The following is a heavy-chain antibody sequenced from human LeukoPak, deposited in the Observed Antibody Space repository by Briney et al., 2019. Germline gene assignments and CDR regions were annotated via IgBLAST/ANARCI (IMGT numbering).Heavy chain of an antibody. CDR1: GGSISSTSYY. V-gene: IGHV4-39*07. CDR2: INHSGST. Sequence: SETLSLTCTVSGGSISSTSYYWGWIRQPPGKGLEWIGEINHSGSTNYNPSLKSRVTISVDTSKNQFSLKLSSVTAADTAVYYCARGPPFDYWGQGTLVTVSP. CDR3: ARGPPFDY. J-gene: IGHJ4*02.